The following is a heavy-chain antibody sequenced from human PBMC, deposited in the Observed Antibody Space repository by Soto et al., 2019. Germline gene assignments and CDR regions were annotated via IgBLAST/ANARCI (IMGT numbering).Heavy chain of an antibody. J-gene: IGHJ6*02. V-gene: IGHV4-59*01. D-gene: IGHD2-2*01. Sequence: SETLSLTCTVSGGSISSYYWSWIRQPPGKGLEWIGYIYYSGSTNYNPSLKSRVTISVDTSKNQFSLKLSSVTAADTAVYYCARQGYCSSTSCYLRVSYGMDVWGQGTTVTVS. CDR2: IYYSGST. CDR3: ARQGYCSSTSCYLRVSYGMDV. CDR1: GGSISSYY.